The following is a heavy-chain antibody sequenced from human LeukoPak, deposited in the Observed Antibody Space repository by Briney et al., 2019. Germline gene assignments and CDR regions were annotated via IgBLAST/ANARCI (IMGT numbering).Heavy chain of an antibody. D-gene: IGHD3-22*01. CDR2: INPNSGGT. V-gene: IGHV1-2*02. J-gene: IGHJ4*02. Sequence: ASVKVSCKASGYTFTGYYMHWVRQAPGQGLEWMGWINPNSGGTNYAQKFQGRVTMTRDTSISTAYMELSRLRSDDTAVYYCARAGSYYYDSSGYYPIDYWGQGTLVTVSS. CDR3: ARAGSYYYDSSGYYPIDY. CDR1: GYTFTGYY.